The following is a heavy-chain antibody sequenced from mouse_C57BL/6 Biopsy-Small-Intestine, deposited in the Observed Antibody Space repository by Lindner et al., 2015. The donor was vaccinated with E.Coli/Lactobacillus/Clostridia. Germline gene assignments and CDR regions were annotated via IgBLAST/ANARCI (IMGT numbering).Heavy chain of an antibody. CDR1: GYTFTDYN. D-gene: IGHD2-12*01. CDR3: ARSPYYTNWYFDV. CDR2: INPKNGDT. Sequence: VQLQESGPELVKPGASVKIPCKASGYTFTDYNMDWVKQSHGKGLEWIGDINPKNGDTVYNQKFKGKATLTVDKSSSTAYMELRSLTSEDTAVHYCARSPYYTNWYFDVWGTGTTVAVSS. V-gene: IGHV1-18*01. J-gene: IGHJ1*03.